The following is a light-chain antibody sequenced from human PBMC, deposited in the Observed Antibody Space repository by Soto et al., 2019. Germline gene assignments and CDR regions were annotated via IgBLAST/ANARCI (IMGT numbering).Light chain of an antibody. Sequence: AIRMTQSPSSLSASTGDRVSITFRASQGISSYLAWYQQKPGKAPKLLIYAASTLQSGVPSRFSGSGSGTDFTLTISCLQSEDFATYYCQQYYSSITFGQGTRLEIK. CDR1: QGISSY. CDR3: QQYYSSIT. CDR2: AAS. J-gene: IGKJ5*01. V-gene: IGKV1-8*01.